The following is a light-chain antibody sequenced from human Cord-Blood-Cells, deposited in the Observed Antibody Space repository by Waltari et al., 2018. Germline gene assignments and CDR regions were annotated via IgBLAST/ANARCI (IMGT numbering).Light chain of an antibody. J-gene: IGKJ1*01. Sequence: DIQLTQSPSSLSASVGVRVTITCRARQSISSYLNWYQQKPGKAPKLLIYAASSLQSGVPSRFSGSGSGTDFTLTIGSLQPEDFATYYCQQSYSTPWTFGQGTKVEIK. CDR1: QSISSY. V-gene: IGKV1-39*01. CDR3: QQSYSTPWT. CDR2: AAS.